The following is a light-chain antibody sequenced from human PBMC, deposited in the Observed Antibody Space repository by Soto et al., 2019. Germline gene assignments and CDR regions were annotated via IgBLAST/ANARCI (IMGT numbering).Light chain of an antibody. V-gene: IGLV1-51*01. Sequence: QSVLTQPPSVSAAPGQKVTISCSGRSSNIGSNSVSWYQQLPGTAPKLLIYDSNKRPSGIPDRFSGSKSGTSATLGITGLQTGDEADYYCSTWDSSLIAGRVFGGGTKLNVL. J-gene: IGLJ3*02. CDR3: STWDSSLIAGRV. CDR2: DSN. CDR1: SSNIGSNS.